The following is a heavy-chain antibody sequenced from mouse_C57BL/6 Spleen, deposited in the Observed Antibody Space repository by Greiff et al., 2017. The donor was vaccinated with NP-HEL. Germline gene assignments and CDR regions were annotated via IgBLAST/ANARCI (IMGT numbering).Heavy chain of an antibody. CDR1: GYTFTSYW. D-gene: IGHD6-1*01. CDR2: IHPNSGST. J-gene: IGHJ4*01. V-gene: IGHV1-64*01. CDR3: ARIRLFGDYYAMDY. Sequence: QVQLKQPGAELVKPGASVKLSCKASGYTFTSYWMHWVKQRPGQGLEWIGMIHPNSGSTNYNEKFKSKATLTVDKSSSTAYMQLSSLTSEDSAVYYCARIRLFGDYYAMDYWGQGTSVTVSS.